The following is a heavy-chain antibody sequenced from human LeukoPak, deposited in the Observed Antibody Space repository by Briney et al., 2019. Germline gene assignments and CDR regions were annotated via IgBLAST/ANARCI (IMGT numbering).Heavy chain of an antibody. J-gene: IGHJ3*02. V-gene: IGHV3-30-3*01. CDR2: ISYDGSNK. Sequence: SCKVSGYTLTELSMHWVRQAPGKGLEWVAVISYDGSNKYYADSVKGRFTISRDNSKNTLYLQMNSLRAEDTAMYYCARDVGYRYAQMFFDIWGQGTMVTVSS. CDR3: ARDVGYRYAQMFFDI. CDR1: GYTLTELS. D-gene: IGHD5-18*01.